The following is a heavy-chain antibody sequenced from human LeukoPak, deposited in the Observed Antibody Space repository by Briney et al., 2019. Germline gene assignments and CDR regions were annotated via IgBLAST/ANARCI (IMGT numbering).Heavy chain of an antibody. Sequence: SETLSLTCTVSGGSISSYYWSWIRQPPGKGLEWIGYIYYSGSTNYNPSLKSRVTISVDTSKNQFSLKLSSATAADTAVYFCAREHILGPVDNWGQGTLVIVSS. CDR2: IYYSGST. CDR3: AREHILGPVDN. V-gene: IGHV4-59*12. J-gene: IGHJ4*02. CDR1: GGSISSYY. D-gene: IGHD3-16*01.